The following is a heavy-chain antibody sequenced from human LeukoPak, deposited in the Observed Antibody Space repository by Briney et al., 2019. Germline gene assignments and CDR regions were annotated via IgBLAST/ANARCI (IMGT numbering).Heavy chain of an antibody. CDR2: ISYDGSNK. J-gene: IGHJ3*02. CDR1: GFTFSRYG. V-gene: IGHV3-30*03. D-gene: IGHD2-21*02. CDR3: ARVVFCGGDCYSPNPHDAFDI. Sequence: GGSLRLSCAASGFTFSRYGMHWVRQAPGKGLEWVAIISYDGSNKYYADSVKGRFTISRDNSKNTLYLQMNSLRAEDTAVYYCARVVFCGGDCYSPNPHDAFDIWGQGTMVTVSS.